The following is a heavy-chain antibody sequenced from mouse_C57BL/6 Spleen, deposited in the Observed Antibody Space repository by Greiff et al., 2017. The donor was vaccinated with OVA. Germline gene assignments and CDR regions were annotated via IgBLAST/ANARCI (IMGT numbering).Heavy chain of an antibody. CDR1: GYTFTSHW. CDR2: IFPGSGST. J-gene: IGHJ4*01. D-gene: IGHD1-1*01. V-gene: IGHV1-56*01. CDR3: ARGGPYGSSLFYAMDY. Sequence: QVQLQQSGPELVRPGASVKISCKAPGYTFTSHWMQWVRQRPGQGLEWIVAIFPGSGSTSSNETFTGKATLTVDTSSSTAYMQLSSLTSEDAAVYCCARGGPYGSSLFYAMDYWGQGTSVTVSS.